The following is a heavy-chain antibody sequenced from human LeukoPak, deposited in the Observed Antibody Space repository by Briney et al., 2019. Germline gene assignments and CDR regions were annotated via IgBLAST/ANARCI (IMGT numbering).Heavy chain of an antibody. CDR3: ARGADSSGYYLQYVRRFDP. V-gene: IGHV1-2*02. CDR1: GYTFTGYY. CDR2: INPNSGGT. J-gene: IGHJ5*02. D-gene: IGHD3-22*01. Sequence: ASVKVSCKAPGYTFTGYYMHWVRQAPGQGLEWMGWINPNSGGTNYAQKFQGRVTMTRDTSISTAYMELSRLRSDDTAVYYCARGADSSGYYLQYVRRFDPWGQGTLVTVSS.